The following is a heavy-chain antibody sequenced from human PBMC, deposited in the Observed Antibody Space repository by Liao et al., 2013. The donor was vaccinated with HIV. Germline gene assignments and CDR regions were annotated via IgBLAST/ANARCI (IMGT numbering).Heavy chain of an antibody. V-gene: IGHV4-59*01. CDR2: ISYSGST. CDR3: AREGDSSGSNFDY. J-gene: IGHJ4*02. CDR1: GGSISSYY. Sequence: QVQLQESGSGLVKPSETLSLTCTVSGGSISSYYWSWIRQPPGKGLEWIGYISYSGSTNYNPSLKSRVTISVDTSKNQFSLTLSSVTAADTAVYYCAREGDSSGSNFDYWGQGTLVTVSS. D-gene: IGHD3-22*01.